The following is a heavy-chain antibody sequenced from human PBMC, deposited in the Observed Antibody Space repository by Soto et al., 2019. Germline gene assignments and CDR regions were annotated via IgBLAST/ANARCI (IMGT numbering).Heavy chain of an antibody. CDR1: GFIFRDYA. CDR3: VNERRGSGWSVCDF. CDR2: ISGSGDSA. J-gene: IGHJ4*02. D-gene: IGHD6-19*01. Sequence: VQLLESGGGLVQPGGSLRLSCAASGFIFRDYAMNWVRQAPGKGLEWVSDISGSGDSARYADSVKGRFTISRDNSRDTLYLHMNSLRVDDTAVYYCVNERRGSGWSVCDFWGQGDLVTVSS. V-gene: IGHV3-23*01.